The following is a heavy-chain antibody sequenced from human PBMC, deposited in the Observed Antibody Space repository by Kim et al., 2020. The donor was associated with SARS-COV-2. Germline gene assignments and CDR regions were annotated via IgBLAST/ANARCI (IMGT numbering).Heavy chain of an antibody. CDR1: GFTFTNAW. J-gene: IGHJ4*02. V-gene: IGHV3-15*01. CDR2: IKRIADGGTT. CDR3: AADIPGDSYPIDF. D-gene: IGHD2-21*01. Sequence: GGSLRLSCAASGFTFTNAWMSWVRQAPGKGLEWVGRIKRIADGGTTDYNAPVKGRFSMSRDDSKNTVYLQMNSLKTEDTAVYYCAADIPGDSYPIDFWGQGTLVTVSS.